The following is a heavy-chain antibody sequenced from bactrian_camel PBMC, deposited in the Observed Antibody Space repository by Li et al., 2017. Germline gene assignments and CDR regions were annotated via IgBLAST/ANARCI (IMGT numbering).Heavy chain of an antibody. CDR1: FFILDDLE. J-gene: IGHJ4*01. V-gene: IGHV3S55*01. D-gene: IGHD6*01. CDR3: AAEGYDGSCRVGGQFDY. Sequence: QLVESGGGSVQTGGSLRLSCKPSFFILDDLEMAWYRQTPGNECELVASITGDGDTYYADWVKGRFTMSQDADKNTLYLQMNNLKPEDTGMYYCAAEGYDGSCRVGGQFDYWGQGTQVTVS. CDR2: ITGDGDT.